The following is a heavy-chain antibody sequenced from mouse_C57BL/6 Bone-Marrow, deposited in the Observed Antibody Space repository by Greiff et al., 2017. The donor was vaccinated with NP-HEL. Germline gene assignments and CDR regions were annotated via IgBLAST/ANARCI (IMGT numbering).Heavy chain of an antibody. CDR1: GYTFTDYY. V-gene: IGHV1-26*01. Sequence: VQLQQSGPELVKPGASVKISCKASGYTFTDYYMNWVKQSHGKSLEWIGDINPNNGGTSYNQKFKGKATLTVDKSSSTAYMELRSLTSEDSAVYYCARELLRNYFDYWGQGTTLTVSS. CDR2: INPNNGGT. D-gene: IGHD1-1*01. J-gene: IGHJ2*01. CDR3: ARELLRNYFDY.